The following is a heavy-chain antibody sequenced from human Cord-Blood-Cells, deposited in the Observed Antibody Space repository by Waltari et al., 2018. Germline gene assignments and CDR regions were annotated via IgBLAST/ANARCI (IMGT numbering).Heavy chain of an antibody. CDR2: IIPIFGTA. D-gene: IGHD4-4*01. J-gene: IGHJ3*02. CDR3: ARRMRDGAVTPVPYAFDI. CDR1: GGTFSSYA. Sequence: QVQLVQSGAEVKKPEPSVKVSCKPSGGTFSSYAISWIRQASGQGLEWRGGIIPIFGTANYAQKFQGRVTITADKSTSTAYMELSSLRSEDTAVYYWARRMRDGAVTPVPYAFDIWGQGTMVTVSS. V-gene: IGHV1-69*06.